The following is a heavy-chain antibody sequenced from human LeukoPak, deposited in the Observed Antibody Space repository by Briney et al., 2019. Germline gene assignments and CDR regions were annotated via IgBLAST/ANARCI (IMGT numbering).Heavy chain of an antibody. V-gene: IGHV1-69*13. CDR1: VGTFSSYA. D-gene: IGHD3-10*01. CDR3: ARGPIYGSGSYPSFDY. Sequence: SVQVSCKASVGTFSSYAISWVRQAPGQGLEWMGGIIPIFGTANYAQKFQGRVTITADESTSTAYMELSSLRSEDTAVYYCARGPIYGSGSYPSFDYWGQGTLVTVPS. CDR2: IIPIFGTA. J-gene: IGHJ4*02.